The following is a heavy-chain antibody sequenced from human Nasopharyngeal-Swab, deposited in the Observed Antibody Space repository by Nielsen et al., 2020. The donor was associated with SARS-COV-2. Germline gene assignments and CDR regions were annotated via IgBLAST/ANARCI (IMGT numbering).Heavy chain of an antibody. CDR3: ARDRNTVLAGHSYFGMDV. CDR1: GFSVGSNY. V-gene: IGHV3-53*01. Sequence: GGSLRLSCALSGFSVGSNYVCWVRQAPGKGLEWVSILYSGGVTFYADSVEDRFTISRDNSKNTIYLQMNNLRAEDTAVYYCARDRNTVLAGHSYFGMDVWGQGTMVTVSS. CDR2: LYSGGVT. D-gene: IGHD4-11*01. J-gene: IGHJ6*02.